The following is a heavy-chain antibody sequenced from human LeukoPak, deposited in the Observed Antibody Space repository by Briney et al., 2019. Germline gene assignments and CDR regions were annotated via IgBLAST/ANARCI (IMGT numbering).Heavy chain of an antibody. Sequence: PGRSLRLSCAASGFTFSTYAIHWVRQALGKGLEWVAVISYDGSNKYYVDSVKGRFTIARDNSKNTVYLQMNSLKAEDMAVYYCAREEWYYFDYWGQGTLVTVSS. D-gene: IGHD3-3*01. CDR3: AREEWYYFDY. CDR1: GFTFSTYA. CDR2: ISYDGSNK. V-gene: IGHV3-30-3*01. J-gene: IGHJ4*02.